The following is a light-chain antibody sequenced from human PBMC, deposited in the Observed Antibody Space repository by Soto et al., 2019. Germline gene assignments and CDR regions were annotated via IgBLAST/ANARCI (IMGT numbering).Light chain of an antibody. V-gene: IGKV4-1*01. CDR1: QSILYSSNNDNY. Sequence: DIVMTQSPDSLAVSLGERATINCKSSQSILYSSNNDNYLAWYQQKPRQPPKLLIYWASTRESGVPDRFSGSGSGTDFTLTISSLQAEDVAVYYCQQYYSIPPTFGQGTKVDIK. CDR2: WAS. J-gene: IGKJ1*01. CDR3: QQYYSIPPT.